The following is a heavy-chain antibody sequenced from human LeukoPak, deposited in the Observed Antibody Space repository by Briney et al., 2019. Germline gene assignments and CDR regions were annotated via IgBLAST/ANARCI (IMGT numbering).Heavy chain of an antibody. J-gene: IGHJ4*02. V-gene: IGHV1-18*01. CDR3: ARGDIAAAGSLY. CDR2: ISAYNGNT. CDR1: GYTFTSYG. Sequence: ASVKVSCKASGYTFTSYGISWVRQAPGQGLEWMGWISAYNGNTNYAQKFQGRVTMTRDTSISTAYMELSRPRSDDTAVYHCARGDIAAAGSLYWGQGTLVTVSS. D-gene: IGHD6-13*01.